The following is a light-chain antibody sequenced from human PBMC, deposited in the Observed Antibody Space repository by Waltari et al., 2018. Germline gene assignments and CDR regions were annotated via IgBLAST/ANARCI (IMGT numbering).Light chain of an antibody. Sequence: EIVLTQSPATLSLSPGERATLSCRASQSVSSYLAWYQQKPGQAPRLLIYDASNRATGIPARFSGSGSGTDFTLSISSLEPEDFAVYYCQQRSNWPLTFGGGTHVEIK. CDR3: QQRSNWPLT. V-gene: IGKV3-11*01. J-gene: IGKJ4*01. CDR2: DAS. CDR1: QSVSSY.